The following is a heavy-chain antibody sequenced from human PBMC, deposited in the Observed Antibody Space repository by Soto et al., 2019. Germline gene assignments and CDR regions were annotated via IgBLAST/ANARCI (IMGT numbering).Heavy chain of an antibody. J-gene: IGHJ4*02. CDR1: GFSFTNYA. V-gene: IGHV3-23*01. D-gene: IGHD5-18*01. CDR3: AKEQWLIQGHFDY. Sequence: EVQLLESGRGLVRPGGSLRLSRAASGFSFTNYAMSWVRQAPGKGLEWLSAISVSGETTYYADSVRGRFTISRDNSRATVFLQMSNLRAEDTALYYCAKEQWLIQGHFDYWGQGILVTVSS. CDR2: ISVSGETT.